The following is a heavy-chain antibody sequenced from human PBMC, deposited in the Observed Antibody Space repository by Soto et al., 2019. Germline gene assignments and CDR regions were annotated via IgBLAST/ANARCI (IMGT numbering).Heavy chain of an antibody. CDR2: INPLGFST. CDR3: ARAAGRVGELYRFDP. D-gene: IGHD1-7*01. V-gene: IGHV1-46*01. CDR1: GYTFTSYN. J-gene: IGHJ5*02. Sequence: QVQLVQSGAEVKKPGASVKVSCKASGYTFTSYNMHWVRQAPGQGLEWVGMINPLGFSTTYAQKFRGKITMTRDTSTNTVYMELANLRSDDTAVYYCARAAGRVGELYRFDPWGQGNLVTVSP.